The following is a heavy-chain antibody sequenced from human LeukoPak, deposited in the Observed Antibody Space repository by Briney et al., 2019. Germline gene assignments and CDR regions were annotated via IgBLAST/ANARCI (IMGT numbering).Heavy chain of an antibody. V-gene: IGHV3-21*01. CDR1: GFTFSSYS. CDR2: ISSSSSYI. J-gene: IGHJ6*03. D-gene: IGHD3-22*01. CDR3: ARITYYYDSSGPPVGRINYYYYYMDV. Sequence: PGGSLRLSCAASGFTFSSYSMNWVRQAPGKGLEWVSSISSSSSYIYYAGSVKGRFTISRDNAKNSLYLQMNSLRAEDTAVYYCARITYYYDSSGPPVGRINYYYYYMDVWGKGTTVTVSS.